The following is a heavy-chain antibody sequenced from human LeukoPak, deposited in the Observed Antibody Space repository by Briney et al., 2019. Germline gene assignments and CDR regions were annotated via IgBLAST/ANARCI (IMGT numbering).Heavy chain of an antibody. Sequence: PSETLSLTCTVSGGSISSSSYYWGWIRQPPGKGLEWIGSIYYSGSTYYNPSLKSRVTISVDTSKNQFSLKLSSVTAADTAVYYCASGELPPLDYWGQGTLVTVSS. CDR2: IYYSGST. V-gene: IGHV4-39*01. CDR1: GGSISSSSYY. CDR3: ASGELPPLDY. J-gene: IGHJ4*02. D-gene: IGHD1-26*01.